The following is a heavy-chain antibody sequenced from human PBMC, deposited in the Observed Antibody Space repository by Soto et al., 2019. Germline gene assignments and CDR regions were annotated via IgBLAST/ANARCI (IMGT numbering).Heavy chain of an antibody. Sequence: PSETLSLTCAVSGAFISSRISWSWLRQPPGKGLEWVGDVYHSGSTNYNPSLKSRVTISVDTSKNQFSLKLTSVTAADPAVYYCARDKIPGLFDYWGQGTLVTVSS. CDR3: ARDKIPGLFDY. V-gene: IGHV4-4*02. CDR1: GAFISSRIS. J-gene: IGHJ4*02. CDR2: VYHSGST. D-gene: IGHD2-21*01.